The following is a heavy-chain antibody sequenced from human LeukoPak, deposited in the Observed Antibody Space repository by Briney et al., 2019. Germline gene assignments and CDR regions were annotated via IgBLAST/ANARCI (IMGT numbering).Heavy chain of an antibody. CDR2: INPNSGGT. J-gene: IGHJ6*02. CDR1: GYTFTGYY. CDR3: ARDRIKRYYYYVMDV. V-gene: IGHV1-2*02. Sequence: AASVKVSCKASGYTFTGYYMHWVRQAPGQGLEWMGWINPNSGGTNYAQKFQGRVTMTRDTSISTAYMELSRLRSDDTAVYYCARDRIKRYYYYVMDVWGQGTTVTVSS. D-gene: IGHD3-16*01.